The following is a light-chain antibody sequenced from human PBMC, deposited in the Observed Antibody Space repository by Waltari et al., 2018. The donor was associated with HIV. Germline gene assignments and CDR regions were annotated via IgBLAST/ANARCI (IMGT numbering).Light chain of an antibody. CDR2: KVS. V-gene: IGKV2-30*01. CDR1: QSLVSSNGHTY. CDR3: MQGTHWPPT. Sequence: DVVMTQSPPSLPVTLGQPASIPCRSTQSLVSSNGHTYLNWFQQKPGQSPRRLIYKVSNRDSGIPDRFSGSGSATDFTLKITRVEADDVGVYYCMQGTHWPPTLGQGTRLEI. J-gene: IGKJ5*01.